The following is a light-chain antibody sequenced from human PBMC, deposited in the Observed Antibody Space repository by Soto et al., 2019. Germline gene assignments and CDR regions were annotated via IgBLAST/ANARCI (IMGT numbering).Light chain of an antibody. J-gene: IGKJ1*01. CDR3: QHYNSYSEA. Sequence: EIVMTQSPATLSVSPGERATLSCRASQSVSILLAWYQQKPGQAPRLLVYAASNRATGFPARFSGSGPGTDFTLTVSSLEPDDFATYYCQHYNSYSEAFGQGTKVDI. CDR1: QSVSIL. V-gene: IGKV3D-15*01. CDR2: AAS.